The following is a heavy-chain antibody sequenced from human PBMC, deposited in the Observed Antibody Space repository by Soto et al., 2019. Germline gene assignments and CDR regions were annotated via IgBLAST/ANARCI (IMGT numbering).Heavy chain of an antibody. D-gene: IGHD4-17*01. V-gene: IGHV4-39*01. J-gene: IGHJ4*02. CDR3: ASHHDYGDPLDY. CDR2: IYYSGST. CDR1: GGSIISSSYY. Sequence: SETLSLACTVSGGSIISSSYYWGWIRQPPGKGLEWIGSIYYSGSTYYNPSLKSRVTISVDTSKNQFSLKLSSVTAADTAVYYCASHHDYGDPLDYWGQGTLVTVSS.